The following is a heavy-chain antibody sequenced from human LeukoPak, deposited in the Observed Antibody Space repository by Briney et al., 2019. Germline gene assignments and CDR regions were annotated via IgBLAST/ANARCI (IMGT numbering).Heavy chain of an antibody. V-gene: IGHV3-53*01. Sequence: PGRSLRLSCAASGFTVSSNYMSWVRQAPGKGLEWVSVIYSGGSTYYADSVKGRFTISRDNSKNTLYLQMNSLRAEDTAVYYCAKDLGDPYYYDSSGYQNDYWGQGTLVTVSS. D-gene: IGHD3-22*01. J-gene: IGHJ4*02. CDR2: IYSGGST. CDR1: GFTVSSNY. CDR3: AKDLGDPYYYDSSGYQNDY.